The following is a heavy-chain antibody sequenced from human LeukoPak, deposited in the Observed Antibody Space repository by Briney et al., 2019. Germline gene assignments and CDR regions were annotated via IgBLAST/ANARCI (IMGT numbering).Heavy chain of an antibody. CDR3: ASAEYYYDSSEKFDY. Sequence: PSETLSLTCTVSGGSISSGDYYWSWIRQPPGKGLEWIGYIYYSGSTYYNPSLKSRVTISVDTSKNQFSPKLSSVTAADTAVYYCASAEYYYDSSEKFDYWGQGTLVTVSS. D-gene: IGHD3-22*01. CDR1: GGSISSGDYY. J-gene: IGHJ4*02. V-gene: IGHV4-30-4*01. CDR2: IYYSGST.